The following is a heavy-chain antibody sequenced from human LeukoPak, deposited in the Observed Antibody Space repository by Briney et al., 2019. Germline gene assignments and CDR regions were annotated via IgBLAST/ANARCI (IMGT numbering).Heavy chain of an antibody. CDR3: ARVPYYYDNNWFDP. CDR1: GYTFTTYA. V-gene: IGHV1-3*01. Sequence: ASVTVSCKASGYTFTTYAIHWVRQAPGQRLEWMGWINVGNANTKYSQKLQGRVTITRDTSASTAYMELSTLRSEDTAVYYCARVPYYYDNNWFDPWSQGTLVTVSS. CDR2: INVGNANT. D-gene: IGHD3-22*01. J-gene: IGHJ5*02.